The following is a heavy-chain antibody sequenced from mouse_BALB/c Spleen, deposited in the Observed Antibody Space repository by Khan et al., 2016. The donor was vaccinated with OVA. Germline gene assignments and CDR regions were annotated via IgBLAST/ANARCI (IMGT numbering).Heavy chain of an antibody. CDR1: GYTFTTYT. J-gene: IGHJ3*01. CDR3: VREGAYYRSDGWFAY. Sequence: VQLQQSGAELARPGASVKMSCKASGYTFTTYTIHWVKQRPGQGLEWIGYIIPSNDYTNYNQKFKDRAKLTADKSSSTAYMQLSSRTSEDSAVYYCVREGAYYRSDGWFAYWGQGTLVTVSA. CDR2: IIPSNDYT. D-gene: IGHD2-14*01. V-gene: IGHV1-4*01.